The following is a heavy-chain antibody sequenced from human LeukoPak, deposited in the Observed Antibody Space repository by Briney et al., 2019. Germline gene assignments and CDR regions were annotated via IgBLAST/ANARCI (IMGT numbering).Heavy chain of an antibody. CDR2: ISAYNGNT. CDR3: ARDDPPTTVTYRTTYYYYGMDV. Sequence: GASVKVSCKASGYTFTSYGISWVRQAPGQGLEWMGWISAYNGNTNYAQKLQGRVTMTTDTSASTAYMELRSLRSDDTAVYYCARDDPPTTVTYRTTYYYYGMDVWGQGTTVTVSS. CDR1: GYTFTSYG. D-gene: IGHD4-17*01. J-gene: IGHJ6*02. V-gene: IGHV1-18*01.